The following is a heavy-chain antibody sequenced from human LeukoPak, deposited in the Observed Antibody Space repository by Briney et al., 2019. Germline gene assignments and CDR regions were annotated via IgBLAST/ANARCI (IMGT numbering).Heavy chain of an antibody. CDR1: GFTFNNYS. D-gene: IGHD3-10*02. CDR3: AELGITMIGGV. V-gene: IGHV3-48*04. CDR2: ISSSGSTI. J-gene: IGHJ6*04. Sequence: GGSLRLSCAASGFTFNNYSMHWVRQAPGKGLEWVSYISSSGSTIYYADSVKGRFTISRDNAKNSLYLQMNSLRAEDTAVYYCAELGITMIGGVWGKGTTVTISS.